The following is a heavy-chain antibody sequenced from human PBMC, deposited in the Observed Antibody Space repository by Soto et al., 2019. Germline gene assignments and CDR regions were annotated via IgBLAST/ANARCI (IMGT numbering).Heavy chain of an antibody. CDR3: ARTYYDSSGDRFDI. J-gene: IGHJ3*02. V-gene: IGHV3-30*04. Sequence: GGSLRLSCEVSGFTFRSHAINWVRQAPGKGLERLGGISYDGSKKYYADFVKGRFTISRDNSKNTLYLQMNSLRAEDTAVYYCARTYYDSSGDRFDIWVQGTMVTVSS. CDR1: GFTFRSHA. D-gene: IGHD3-22*01. CDR2: ISYDGSKK.